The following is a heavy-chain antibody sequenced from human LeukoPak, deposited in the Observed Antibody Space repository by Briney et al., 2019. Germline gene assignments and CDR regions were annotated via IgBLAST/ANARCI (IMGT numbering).Heavy chain of an antibody. V-gene: IGHV4-4*07. CDR2: IYTSGST. D-gene: IGHD3-22*01. CDR3: ARPNYYESSGYLYAFDI. Sequence: PSETLSLTCTVSGGSISSYYWSWIRQPAGKGLEWIGRIYTSGSTNYNPSLKSRVTMSVDTSKNQFSLKLSSVTAADTAVYYCARPNYYESSGYLYAFDIWGQGTMVTVSS. J-gene: IGHJ3*02. CDR1: GGSISSYY.